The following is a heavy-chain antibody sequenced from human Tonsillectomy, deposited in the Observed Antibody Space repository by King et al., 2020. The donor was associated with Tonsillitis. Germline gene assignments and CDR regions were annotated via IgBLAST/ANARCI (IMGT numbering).Heavy chain of an antibody. CDR3: ARADYDILTGYYYDY. CDR1: GGSVNSFY. J-gene: IGHJ4*02. V-gene: IGHV4-59*02. Sequence: QLQESGPGLVKPSETLSLTCTVSGGSVNSFYWSWIRQPPGKGLEWIGYVYYTGITNSNPSLKSRGTISVHTSRNEFSLKLSSVTAADTAVYYWARADYDILTGYYYDYWGQGTLVTVSS. CDR2: VYYTGIT. D-gene: IGHD3-9*01.